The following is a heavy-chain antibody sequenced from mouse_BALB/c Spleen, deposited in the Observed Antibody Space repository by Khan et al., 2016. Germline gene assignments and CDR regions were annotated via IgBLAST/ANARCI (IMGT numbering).Heavy chain of an antibody. Sequence: VQLQESGAELVKPGASVKLSCKASGYTFTEYIIHWVKQRPGQGLEWIGWFYPGSGSIKYNEKFKDKATLTADKSSSTAYMELSSLTSEDSAVSFGARHEGGYGNYWFAYWGQGTLVTVSA. D-gene: IGHD2-10*02. CDR2: FYPGSGSI. CDR1: GYTFTEYI. CDR3: ARHEGGYGNYWFAY. V-gene: IGHV1-62-2*01. J-gene: IGHJ3*01.